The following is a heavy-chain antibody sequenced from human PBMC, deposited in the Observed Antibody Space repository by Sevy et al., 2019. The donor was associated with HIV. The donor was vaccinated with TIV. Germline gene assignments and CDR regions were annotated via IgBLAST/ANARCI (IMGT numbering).Heavy chain of an antibody. J-gene: IGHJ4*02. Sequence: ASVKVSCKASGYTFTSYGISWVRQAPGQGLEWMGWISAYNGNTNYAQKLQGRATMTTDTSTSTAYMELTSLRSDDTAVYYGAGVGRSMDTAMVFDYWGQGTLVTVSS. V-gene: IGHV1-18*01. CDR2: ISAYNGNT. CDR1: GYTFTSYG. D-gene: IGHD5-18*01. CDR3: AGVGRSMDTAMVFDY.